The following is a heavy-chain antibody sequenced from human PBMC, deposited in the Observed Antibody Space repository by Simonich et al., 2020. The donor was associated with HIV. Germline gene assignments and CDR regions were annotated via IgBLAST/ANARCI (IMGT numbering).Heavy chain of an antibody. J-gene: IGHJ4*02. D-gene: IGHD3-22*01. CDR1: GGSFSGYY. CDR3: ARSPYYYDISGDLDY. Sequence: QVHLQQWGAGLLKPSETLSLTCAVYGGSFSGYYWNRIRQPPGKGLEWIGEINHSGSTTYNPSLKSRGTISVDPSKKQFSLKLSSVTDADTAVSYCARSPYYYDISGDLDYWGQGTLVTVSS. CDR2: INHSGST. V-gene: IGHV4-34*01.